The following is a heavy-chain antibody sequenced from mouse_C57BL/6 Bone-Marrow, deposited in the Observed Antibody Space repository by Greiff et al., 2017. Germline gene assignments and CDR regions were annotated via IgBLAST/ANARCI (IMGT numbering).Heavy chain of an antibody. Sequence: QVQLKQPGAELVKPGASVKLSCKASGYTFTSYWMHWVKQRPGQGLEWIGMIQPNSGSTNYNEKFKSKATLTVDKSSSTAYMQLSSLTSEDSAVYYCARLGGRGYVDVWGTGTTVTVSS. D-gene: IGHD1-1*01. CDR3: ARLGGRGYVDV. CDR2: IQPNSGST. CDR1: GYTFTSYW. V-gene: IGHV1-64*01. J-gene: IGHJ1*03.